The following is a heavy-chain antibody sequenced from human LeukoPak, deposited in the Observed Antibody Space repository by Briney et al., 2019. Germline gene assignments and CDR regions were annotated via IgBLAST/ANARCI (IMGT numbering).Heavy chain of an antibody. CDR1: GFTFSNYW. CDR3: ALNGREVPSGAFDI. V-gene: IGHV3-7*03. Sequence: GGSLRLSCAASGFTFSNYWMSWVRQAPGKELEWVANIKQDGSEIYYVDSVKGRFTISRDNAKNSLYLQMNSLRAEDTAVYYCALNGREVPSGAFDIWGQGTMVTVSS. CDR2: IKQDGSEI. D-gene: IGHD3-16*02. J-gene: IGHJ3*02.